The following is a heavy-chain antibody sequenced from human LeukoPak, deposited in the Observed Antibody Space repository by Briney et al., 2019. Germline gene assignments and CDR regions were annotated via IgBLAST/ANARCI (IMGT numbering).Heavy chain of an antibody. D-gene: IGHD6-19*01. CDR3: AREGYTSGFPFDI. CDR1: VYSFINYG. Sequence: AAVNVSCKASVYSFINYGICWVRQAPRQGLEWMGWISVNNGDTNFAQKLQGRVTMTTDTATSTAYMELRSLRSDDTAVYYCAREGYTSGFPFDIWGQGTMVSVSS. J-gene: IGHJ3*02. V-gene: IGHV1-18*01. CDR2: ISVNNGDT.